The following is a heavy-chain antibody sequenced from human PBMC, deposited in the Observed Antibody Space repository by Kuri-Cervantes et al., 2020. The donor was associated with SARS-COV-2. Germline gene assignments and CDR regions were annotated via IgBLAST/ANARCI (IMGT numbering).Heavy chain of an antibody. CDR3: ARGVPARPWYYFDN. D-gene: IGHD2-2*01. J-gene: IGHJ4*02. CDR2: IYYTGTT. CDR1: GGSISSHY. V-gene: IGHV4-59*11. Sequence: SETLSLTCTVSGGSISSHYWSWIRQAPGKGLEWIGSIYYTGTTNYNPSLRSQVTLSLGTSKTHFSLRLSSVTAADAAVYFCARGVPARPWYYFDNWGQGTLVTVSS.